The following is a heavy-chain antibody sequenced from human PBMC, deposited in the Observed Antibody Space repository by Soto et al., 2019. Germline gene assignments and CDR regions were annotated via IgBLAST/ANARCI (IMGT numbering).Heavy chain of an antibody. D-gene: IGHD5-12*01. CDR2: IVVGSGNT. CDR3: AAGGGYSGYDYPEQPLRGHYYYYGMDV. J-gene: IGHJ6*02. Sequence: GASVKVSCKASGFTFTSSAMQWVRQARGQRLEWIGWIVVGSGNTNYAQKFQERVTITRDMSTSTAYMELSSLRSEDTAVYYCAAGGGYSGYDYPEQPLRGHYYYYGMDVWGQGTTVTVSS. CDR1: GFTFTSSA. V-gene: IGHV1-58*02.